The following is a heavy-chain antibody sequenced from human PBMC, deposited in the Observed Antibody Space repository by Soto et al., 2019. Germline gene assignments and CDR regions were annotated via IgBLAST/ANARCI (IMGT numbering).Heavy chain of an antibody. D-gene: IGHD6-13*01. CDR1: GFTFSSYS. CDR2: ISSSSSYI. J-gene: IGHJ6*02. Sequence: EVQLVESGGGLVKPGGSLRLSCAASGFTFSSYSMNWVRQAPGKGLEWVSAISSSSSYIYYADSVKGRFTISRDNAKKSLYLQMNSLRAEDTAVYYCASGGSPLGYYYYGTDVWGQGTTVTFSS. V-gene: IGHV3-21*01. CDR3: ASGGSPLGYYYYGTDV.